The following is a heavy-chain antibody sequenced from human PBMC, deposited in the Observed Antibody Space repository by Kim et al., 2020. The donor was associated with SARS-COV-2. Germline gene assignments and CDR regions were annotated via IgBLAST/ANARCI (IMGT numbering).Heavy chain of an antibody. D-gene: IGHD3-22*01. V-gene: IGHV3-30-3*01. CDR3: ARTAWYYDSSGLFDY. Sequence: GGSLRLSCAASGFTFSSYAMHWVRQAPGKGLEWVAVISYDGSNKYYADSVKGRFTISRDNSKNTLYLQMNSLRAEDTAVYYCARTAWYYDSSGLFDYWGQGTLVTVSS. J-gene: IGHJ4*02. CDR2: ISYDGSNK. CDR1: GFTFSSYA.